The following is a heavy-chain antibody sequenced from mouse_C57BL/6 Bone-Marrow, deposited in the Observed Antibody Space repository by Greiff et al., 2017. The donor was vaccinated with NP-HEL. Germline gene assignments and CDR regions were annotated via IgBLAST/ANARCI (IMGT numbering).Heavy chain of an antibody. CDR1: GFTFSSYA. CDR3: ARDHYYGSSYRYWYFDV. J-gene: IGHJ1*03. CDR2: ISDGGSYT. Sequence: EVKLVESGGGLVKPGGSLKLSCAASGFTFSSYAMSWVRQTPEKRLEWVATISDGGSYTYYPDNVKGRFTISRDNAKNNQYLQMSHLKSEDIAMYDCARDHYYGSSYRYWYFDVWGTGTTVTVSS. V-gene: IGHV5-4*01. D-gene: IGHD1-1*01.